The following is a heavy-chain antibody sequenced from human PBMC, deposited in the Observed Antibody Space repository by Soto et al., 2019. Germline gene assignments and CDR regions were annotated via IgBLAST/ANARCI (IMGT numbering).Heavy chain of an antibody. Sequence: SETLSRTCTVSVVSISSGDYYWSWIRQPPGKGLEWIGYIYYSGSTYYNPSPKSRVTISVDTSKNQFSLKLSSVTAADTAVYYCARGGAIGTIFGVALPHYFMQVWGQGTTVTVSS. D-gene: IGHD3-3*01. CDR2: IYYSGST. J-gene: IGHJ6*02. CDR3: ARGGAIGTIFGVALPHYFMQV. CDR1: VVSISSGDYY. V-gene: IGHV4-30-4*01.